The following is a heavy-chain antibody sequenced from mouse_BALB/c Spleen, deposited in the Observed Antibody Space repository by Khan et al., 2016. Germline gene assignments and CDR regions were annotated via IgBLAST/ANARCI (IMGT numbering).Heavy chain of an antibody. CDR3: ASTGWYFDV. CDR2: INPDSSTI. CDR1: GFDFSRYW. V-gene: IGHV4-1*02. Sequence: EVKLLESGGGLVQPGGSLKLSCAASGFDFSRYWMSWVRQAPGKGLEWIGDINPDSSTINYTPSLKDKFIISRDNANNTLYLQMSKVRSEDTALYYGASTGWYFDVWGAGTTVTVSS. J-gene: IGHJ1*01.